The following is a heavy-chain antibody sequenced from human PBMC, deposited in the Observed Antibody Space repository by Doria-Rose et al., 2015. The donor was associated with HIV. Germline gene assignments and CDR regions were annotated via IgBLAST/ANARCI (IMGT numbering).Heavy chain of an antibody. D-gene: IGHD4-4*01. CDR3: GKLYDYIRENLDS. CDR1: GFTFEDFN. V-gene: IGHV3-43*01. CDR2: ISGYGDRT. J-gene: IGHJ5*01. Sequence: VQLQESGGGVKQPGGSLRLSCTASGFTFEDFNMHWVRQAPGKGLEWISYISGYGDRTHYSDSVRGRFTISRDNSGSSLYLQMTSLRTEDAGFYYCGKLYDYIRENLDSWGQGTLVTVSS.